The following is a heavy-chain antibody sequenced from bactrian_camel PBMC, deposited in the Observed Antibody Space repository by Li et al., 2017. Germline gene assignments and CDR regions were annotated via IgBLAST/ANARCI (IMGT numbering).Heavy chain of an antibody. J-gene: IGHJ4*01. V-gene: IGHV3S40*01. D-gene: IGHD4*01. CDR3: TRLAGI. CDR2: INGGGATAT. Sequence: VQLVESGGALVLPGESLRLSCAASGYTFRPYAMSWVRQAPGKELEWVSSINGGGATATYYADSVKGRFTISRDDAKNTLYLQMNSLKIEDTAQYYCTRLAGIWGQGTQVTVS. CDR1: GYTFRPYA.